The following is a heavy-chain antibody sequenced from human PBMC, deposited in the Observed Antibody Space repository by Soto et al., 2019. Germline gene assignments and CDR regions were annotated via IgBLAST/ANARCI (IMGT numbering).Heavy chain of an antibody. CDR3: ATSGGGSYKDY. CDR2: IWHSGST. CDR1: GGSISSHSYY. J-gene: IGHJ4*02. Sequence: SETLSLTCTVSGGSISSHSYYWGWIRQPPGKGLEWIGSIWHSGSTYYNPSLKSRVTISVDTSQNQFSLKLSSVAAADTAVYYCATSGGGSYKDYWGQGTLVTVSS. V-gene: IGHV4-39*01. D-gene: IGHD1-26*01.